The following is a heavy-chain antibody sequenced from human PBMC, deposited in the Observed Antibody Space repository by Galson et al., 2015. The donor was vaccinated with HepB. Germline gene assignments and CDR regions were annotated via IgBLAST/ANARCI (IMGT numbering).Heavy chain of an antibody. CDR1: GGTIHTYA. CDR2: IIAIFNTV. CDR3: ARDQYDDFWSSYSQSFYLYAMDV. V-gene: IGHV1-69*13. D-gene: IGHD3-3*01. J-gene: IGHJ6*02. Sequence: SVKVSCKASGGTIHTYAINWVRQAPGQGLEWMGGIIAIFNTVHYAQKFQGRFTVTADGSTSTAYMELSSLRSEDTAVYYCARDQYDDFWSSYSQSFYLYAMDVWGQGTTVTVSS.